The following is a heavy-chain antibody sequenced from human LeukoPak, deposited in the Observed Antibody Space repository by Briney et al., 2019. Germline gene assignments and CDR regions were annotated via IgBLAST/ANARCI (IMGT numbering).Heavy chain of an antibody. J-gene: IGHJ4*02. CDR1: GFTFSSYA. D-gene: IGHD5-24*01. V-gene: IGHV3-64*01. Sequence: GGSLRLSCAASGFTFSSYAMHWVRQAPGKGLEYVSAISSNGGSTYYANSVKGRFTISRDNSKNTLYLQMGSLRAEDMAVYYCARDGLGSRWLQFNYYFDYWGQGTLVTVSS. CDR3: ARDGLGSRWLQFNYYFDY. CDR2: ISSNGGST.